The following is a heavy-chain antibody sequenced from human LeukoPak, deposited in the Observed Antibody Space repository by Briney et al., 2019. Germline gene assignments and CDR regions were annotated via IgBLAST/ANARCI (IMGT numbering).Heavy chain of an antibody. CDR1: GDTLTEFA. CDR3: AADRFSIFGVVITPKNYYGMDV. CDR2: FDPEDGET. Sequence: ASVKVSCKVSGDTLTEFAMHWVRQAPGKGLEWMGGFDPEDGETIYAQKFQGRVIMSEDTSTDTAYMELSSLRSEDTAVYYCAADRFSIFGVVITPKNYYGMDVWGQGTAVIVSS. J-gene: IGHJ6*02. D-gene: IGHD3-3*01. V-gene: IGHV1-24*01.